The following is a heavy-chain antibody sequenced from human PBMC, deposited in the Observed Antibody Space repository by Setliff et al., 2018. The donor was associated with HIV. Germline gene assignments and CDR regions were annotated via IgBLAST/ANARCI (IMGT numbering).Heavy chain of an antibody. CDR1: GYTFTSYA. V-gene: IGHV7-4-1*02. CDR3: ARVYSSGWYGDYYYYYYMDV. J-gene: IGHJ6*03. D-gene: IGHD6-19*01. CDR2: INTNTGNP. Sequence: KVSCKASGYTFTSYAMNWVRQAPGQGLEWMGWINTNTGNPTYAQGFTGRFVFSLDTSVSTAYLQISSLKAEDTAVYYCARVYSSGWYGDYYYYYYMDVWGKGTTVTVSS.